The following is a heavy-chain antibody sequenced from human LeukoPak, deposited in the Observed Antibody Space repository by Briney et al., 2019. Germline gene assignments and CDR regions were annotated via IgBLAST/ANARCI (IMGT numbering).Heavy chain of an antibody. J-gene: IGHJ4*02. V-gene: IGHV1-2*02. CDR2: INPNSGGT. CDR1: GYTFTIYY. D-gene: IGHD4-17*01. Sequence: ASVKVSCKTSGYTFTIYYMHWVRQAPGQGLEWMGWINPNSGGTNYAQKFQGRVTMTRDTSISTAYMELSRLISDDTAVYYCAREEGYGDFFDVYWGQGTLVTVSS. CDR3: AREEGYGDFFDVY.